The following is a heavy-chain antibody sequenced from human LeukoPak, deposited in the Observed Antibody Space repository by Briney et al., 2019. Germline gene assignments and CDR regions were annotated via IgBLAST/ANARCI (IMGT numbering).Heavy chain of an antibody. D-gene: IGHD3-22*01. Sequence: RGSLRLSCAASGFTLSGYAMSWVRQAPGKGLEWVSGISGSGDNTYYADSVKGRFTISRDNSKNTLYVQVNSLGTEDTAAYYCAKGSYYDSSGSFYFDYWGQGTLVTVSS. CDR2: ISGSGDNT. V-gene: IGHV3-23*01. CDR1: GFTLSGYA. CDR3: AKGSYYDSSGSFYFDY. J-gene: IGHJ4*02.